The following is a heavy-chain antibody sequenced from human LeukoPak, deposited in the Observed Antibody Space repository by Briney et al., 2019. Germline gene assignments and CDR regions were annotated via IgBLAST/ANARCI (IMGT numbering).Heavy chain of an antibody. J-gene: IGHJ4*02. CDR2: SHYTGNT. CDR3: ATQAGGYASGSFDY. V-gene: IGHV4-59*08. Sequence: SETLSLTCTVSGASIRDYHWNWVRRPVGKGLEGIGYSHYTGNTDYNPSLKSRVTISVDTSKNQFSLSVTSVTAADAAVYYCATQAGGYASGSFDYWGQGTLVTVSS. D-gene: IGHD5-18*01. CDR1: GASIRDYH.